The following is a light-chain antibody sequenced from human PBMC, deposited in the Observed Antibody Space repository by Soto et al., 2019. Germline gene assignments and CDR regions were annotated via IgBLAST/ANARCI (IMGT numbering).Light chain of an antibody. CDR2: NTY. Sequence: QSAVTQPPSASGTPGQRVTISCSGSSSNIGSHTVNWYQQLPGTAPRLLIYNTYYRPSGVPDRFSGSKSGTSASLAISGLQSEDEADYYCAAWDDSLNGVVFGGGTKVTVL. CDR3: AAWDDSLNGVV. CDR1: SSNIGSHT. J-gene: IGLJ2*01. V-gene: IGLV1-44*01.